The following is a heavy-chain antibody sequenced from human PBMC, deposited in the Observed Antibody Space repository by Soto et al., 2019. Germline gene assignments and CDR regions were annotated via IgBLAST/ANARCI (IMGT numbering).Heavy chain of an antibody. Sequence: ASVTVSCKASGYTFTSYGISWVRQAPGQGLEWMGWISAYNGNTNYAQKLQGRVTMTTDTSTSTAYMELRSLRSDDTAVYYCASLVAAAGYDLREAWFDPWGQGTLVTVSS. CDR2: ISAYNGNT. V-gene: IGHV1-18*01. J-gene: IGHJ5*02. CDR1: GYTFTSYG. D-gene: IGHD6-13*01. CDR3: ASLVAAAGYDLREAWFDP.